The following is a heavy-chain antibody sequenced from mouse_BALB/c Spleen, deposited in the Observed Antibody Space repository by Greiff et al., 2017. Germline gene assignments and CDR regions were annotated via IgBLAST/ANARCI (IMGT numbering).Heavy chain of an antibody. CDR1: GYTFTDYN. CDR2: INPNNGGT. CDR3: ARRIYYGYDGLDY. D-gene: IGHD2-2*01. J-gene: IGHJ2*01. Sequence: VQLKQSGPELVKPGASVKIPCKASGYTFTDYNMDWVKQSHGKSLEWIGDINPNNGGTIYNQKFKGKATLTVDKSSSTAYMELRSLTSEDTAVYYCARRIYYGYDGLDYWGQGTTLTVSS. V-gene: IGHV1-18*01.